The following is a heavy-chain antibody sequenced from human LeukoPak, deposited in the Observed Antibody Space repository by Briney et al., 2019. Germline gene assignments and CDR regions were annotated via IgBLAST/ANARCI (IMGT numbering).Heavy chain of an antibody. CDR3: VRGGSYLDY. Sequence: PSETLSLTCAVSGGSISSSNWWTWVRQPPGKGLEWIGEFYHSGNTNYNPSLKSRVTISVDKSKNQFSLNLISVTAADTAVYYCVRGGSYLDYWGQGNLVTVSS. V-gene: IGHV4-4*02. CDR2: FYHSGNT. J-gene: IGHJ4*02. D-gene: IGHD1-26*01. CDR1: GGSISSSNW.